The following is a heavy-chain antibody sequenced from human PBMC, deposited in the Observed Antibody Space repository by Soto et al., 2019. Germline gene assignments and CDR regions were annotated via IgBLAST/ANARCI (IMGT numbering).Heavy chain of an antibody. CDR3: AKRGERKWDSFDY. J-gene: IGHJ4*02. Sequence: EVQLLESGGGLVQPGGSLRLSCATSGFTFSTYAMSWVRQAPGKGLEWVSTIGVSSYTYYTDSVKGRFTIARDQSKKTLYLQMDSLRAEDSAVYYCAKRGERKWDSFDYWGQGTLVTVSS. D-gene: IGHD1-26*01. CDR1: GFTFSTYA. CDR2: IGVSSYT. V-gene: IGHV3-23*01.